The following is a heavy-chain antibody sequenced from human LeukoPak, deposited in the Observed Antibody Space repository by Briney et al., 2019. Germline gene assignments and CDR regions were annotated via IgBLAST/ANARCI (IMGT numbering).Heavy chain of an antibody. CDR3: AKVIGVAGGDFDY. Sequence: GGSLRLSCAASGLTFSSHWTHWVRHAPGEGRVWVSRMNREESTTSHADSVKGRFTISRDNAKNTLYLQMNSLRAEDTAVYYCAKVIGVAGGDFDYWGQGTLVTVSS. D-gene: IGHD3-22*01. V-gene: IGHV3-74*01. CDR2: MNREESTT. CDR1: GLTFSSHW. J-gene: IGHJ4*02.